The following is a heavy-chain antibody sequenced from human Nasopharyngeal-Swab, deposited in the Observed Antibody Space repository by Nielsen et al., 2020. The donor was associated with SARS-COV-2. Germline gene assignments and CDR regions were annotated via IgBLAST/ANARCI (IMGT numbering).Heavy chain of an antibody. CDR1: GYTFTSYW. Sequence: GESLKISCKGSGYTFTSYWISWVRQMPGKGLEWMGRIDPSDSYTNYNPSFQGHVTISVDKSTSTAYLQWSSLKASDTAMYYCARGRPSSGSSAYYYYGMDVWGQGTTVTVSS. CDR2: IDPSDSYT. V-gene: IGHV5-10-1*01. J-gene: IGHJ6*02. CDR3: ARGRPSSGSSAYYYYGMDV. D-gene: IGHD1-26*01.